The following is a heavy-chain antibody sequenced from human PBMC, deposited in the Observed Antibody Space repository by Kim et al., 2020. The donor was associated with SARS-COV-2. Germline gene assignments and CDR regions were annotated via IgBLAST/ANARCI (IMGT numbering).Heavy chain of an antibody. CDR2: IYYSGST. CDR3: ASINVVTGYDYFDY. J-gene: IGHJ4*02. CDR1: GGSISRSTYY. D-gene: IGHD5-18*01. V-gene: IGHV4-39*01. Sequence: SETLSLTCTVSGGSISRSTYYWGWIRQPPGKGLEWIGSIYYSGSTYYNPSLNSRVTISADTSNNQFSLKLSSVTAADTAVYYCASINVVTGYDYFDYWGQGTLVTVSS.